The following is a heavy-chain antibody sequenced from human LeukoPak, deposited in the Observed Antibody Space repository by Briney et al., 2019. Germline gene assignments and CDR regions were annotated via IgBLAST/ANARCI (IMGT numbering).Heavy chain of an antibody. Sequence: AETLSLTCTVSGGSISSYYWSWIRQTPGKGLEWVGYIYSSGSTNYNPSLKSRVTISVDTSKNQFSLKLNSVTAADTAVYFCARSGYTSGWYDYWGQGTLVTVFS. CDR1: GGSISSYY. V-gene: IGHV4-59*01. CDR2: IYSSGST. D-gene: IGHD6-19*01. J-gene: IGHJ4*02. CDR3: ARSGYTSGWYDY.